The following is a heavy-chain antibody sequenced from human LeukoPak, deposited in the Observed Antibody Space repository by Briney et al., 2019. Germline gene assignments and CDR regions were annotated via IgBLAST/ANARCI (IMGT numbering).Heavy chain of an antibody. Sequence: SETLSLTCTVSGGSISSYYWSWIRQPPGKGLEWIGYIYYSGSTNYNPSLKSRVTISVDTSKDQFSLKLSSVAAADTAVYYCASSSLRIAARPDYWGQGTLVTVSS. D-gene: IGHD6-6*01. J-gene: IGHJ4*02. CDR1: GGSISSYY. V-gene: IGHV4-59*01. CDR3: ASSSLRIAARPDY. CDR2: IYYSGST.